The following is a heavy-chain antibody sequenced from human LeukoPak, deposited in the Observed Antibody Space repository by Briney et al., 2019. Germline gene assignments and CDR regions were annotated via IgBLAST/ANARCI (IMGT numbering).Heavy chain of an antibody. CDR3: ASSLYCSSTSCYLGWFDP. V-gene: IGHV4-39*01. D-gene: IGHD2-2*01. CDR2: IDYSGST. Sequence: SETLSLNCTVSGGSVSSSSYYWGWIRQPPGKGLEWIGSIDYSGSTYYNPSLKSRVTISVDTSKNQFSLKLSSVTAADTAVYYCASSLYCSSTSCYLGWFDPWGQGTLVTVSS. J-gene: IGHJ5*02. CDR1: GGSVSSSSYY.